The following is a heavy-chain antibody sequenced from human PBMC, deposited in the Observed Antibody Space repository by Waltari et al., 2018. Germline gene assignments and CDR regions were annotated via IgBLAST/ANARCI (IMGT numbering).Heavy chain of an antibody. CDR3: ARERHRLMEEGYLMALDP. CDR2: SSGNNGHT. J-gene: IGHJ5*02. V-gene: IGHV1-18*01. D-gene: IGHD3-3*01. CDR1: GYSFSSYG. Sequence: VQLVQSGAEVKKPRASVKVSRKASGYSFSSYGIRWLRQAPGQGLVWMGWSSGNNGHTNHAQKFQGRLIMTEDTSATTVYMELTYLTSDDTAVYYCARERHRLMEEGYLMALDPWGQGTLVTVSS.